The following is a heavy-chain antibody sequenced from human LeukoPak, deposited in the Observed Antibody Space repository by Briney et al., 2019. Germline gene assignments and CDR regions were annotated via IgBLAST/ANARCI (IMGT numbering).Heavy chain of an antibody. Sequence: GESLKISCKASGYSFIDYWIGWVRQTPAKGLEWMAIIYPGDSDSRYTYSPSFQGQVTISADKSISTTYLQWSSLKASDTAMYYCARSTRGSFDSWGQGTPVTVSS. V-gene: IGHV5-51*01. D-gene: IGHD3-10*01. CDR2: IYPGDSDS. CDR1: GYSFIDYW. CDR3: ARSTRGSFDS. J-gene: IGHJ4*02.